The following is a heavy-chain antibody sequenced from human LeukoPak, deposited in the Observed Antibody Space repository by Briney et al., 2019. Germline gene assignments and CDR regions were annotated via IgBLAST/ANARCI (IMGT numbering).Heavy chain of an antibody. CDR3: GRVEDPSGWYWIAY. J-gene: IGHJ4*02. V-gene: IGHV3-7*01. CDR2: IKQDGSEK. CDR1: GFTFSSYW. D-gene: IGHD6-19*01. Sequence: GGSLRLSCAASGFTFSSYWMTWVRQAPGKGLEWVASIKQDGSEKHYVDSVRGRFAIARDNAKNSLYLRMNGLRVDDTAVYYCGRVEDPSGWYWIAYWGQGTLVTVPS.